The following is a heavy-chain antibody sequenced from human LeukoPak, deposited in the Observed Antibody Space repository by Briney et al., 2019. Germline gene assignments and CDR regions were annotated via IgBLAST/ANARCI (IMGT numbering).Heavy chain of an antibody. J-gene: IGHJ4*02. CDR3: ARGGALLVAATFDY. D-gene: IGHD2-15*01. CDR2: IYGDGST. V-gene: IGHV3-66*01. CDR1: GFTVSSNY. Sequence: GGSLRLSCAVSGFTVSSNYMSWVRQAPGKGLEWVSVIYGDGSTYYADSVKGRFTISRDNSQNTLYLQMNSVRADDTAVYYCARGGALLVAATFDYWGQGTLVTVSS.